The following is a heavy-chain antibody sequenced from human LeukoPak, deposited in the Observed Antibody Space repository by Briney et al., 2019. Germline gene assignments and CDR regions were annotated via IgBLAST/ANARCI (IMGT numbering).Heavy chain of an antibody. CDR2: IHHNGTR. D-gene: IGHD2-2*02. CDR1: VGSISSGNW. V-gene: IGHV4/OR15-8*01. CDR3: ATAPILRGEGGEHYKYGMDV. Sequence: SETLSLTCGVSVGSISSGNWWSWVRQSPGKGLEWIGEIHHNGTRNYNPSLKSRVTISADTFKNHFSLILPSLTAADTAVYYCATAPILRGEGGEHYKYGMDVWGQGTTVIVSS. J-gene: IGHJ6*02.